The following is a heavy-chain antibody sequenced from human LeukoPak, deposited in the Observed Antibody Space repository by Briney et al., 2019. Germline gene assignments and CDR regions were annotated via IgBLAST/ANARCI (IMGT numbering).Heavy chain of an antibody. Sequence: HPGVSLTLSCAASGFTFNSYAMICLPHAPGQGLEWVSNISKSGGIIFYAGSVKGRFTISRDNSKNTLHLQMNSLRAEDTAVYYCARSHYYNSDYRSYYFDYWGQGTLVTVSS. CDR1: GFTFNSYA. J-gene: IGHJ4*02. V-gene: IGHV3-23*01. CDR3: ARSHYYNSDYRSYYFDY. D-gene: IGHD3-22*01. CDR2: ISKSGGII.